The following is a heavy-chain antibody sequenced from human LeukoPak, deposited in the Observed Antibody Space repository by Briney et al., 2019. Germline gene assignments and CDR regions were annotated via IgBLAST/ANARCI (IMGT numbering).Heavy chain of an antibody. D-gene: IGHD3-3*01. V-gene: IGHV4-4*09. Sequence: SETLSLTCTVSGGSISSYYWSWIRQPPGKGLEWIGYIYTSGSTNYNPSLKSRVTISVDTSKNQFSLKLSSVTAADTAVYYCARHGPDFWSGLGYWGQGVLVTVSS. CDR1: GGSISSYY. CDR2: IYTSGST. J-gene: IGHJ4*02. CDR3: ARHGPDFWSGLGY.